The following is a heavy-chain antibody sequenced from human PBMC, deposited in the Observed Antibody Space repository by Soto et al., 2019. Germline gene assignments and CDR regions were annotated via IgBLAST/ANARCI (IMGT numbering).Heavy chain of an antibody. J-gene: IGHJ4*02. CDR3: CSLDYGQWY. CDR2: INPRSGGT. CDR1: GYTFTSHH. D-gene: IGHD3-10*01. V-gene: IGHV1-46*03. Sequence: QVQLVQSGAEVKKPGASVKVSCKASGYTFTSHHMHWVRQVPGEGLDWMGTINPRSGGTNSPQKFQGRVTMTRDTSTSTVYMELSSLRSEDTAVYYCCSLDYGQWYWGQGTLVTVSS.